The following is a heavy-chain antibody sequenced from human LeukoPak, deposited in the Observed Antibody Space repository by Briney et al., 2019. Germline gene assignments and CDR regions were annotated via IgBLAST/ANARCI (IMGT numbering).Heavy chain of an antibody. J-gene: IGHJ4*02. Sequence: PSETLSLTCTVSGGSISSYYWSWIRQPAGKGLEWIGRIYTSGSTNYNPSLKSRVTMSVDTSKNQFSLELSSVTAADTAVYYCASWVFDGSGSYFYYWVQGTLVTVSS. CDR2: IYTSGST. V-gene: IGHV4-4*07. CDR1: GGSISSYY. CDR3: ASWVFDGSGSYFYY. D-gene: IGHD3-10*01.